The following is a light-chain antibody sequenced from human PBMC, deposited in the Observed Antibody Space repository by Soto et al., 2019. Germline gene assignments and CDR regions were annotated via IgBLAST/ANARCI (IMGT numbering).Light chain of an antibody. CDR1: QSLLYRSTNNNY. CDR2: WAS. J-gene: IGKJ4*01. CDR3: HQYYTPQIT. Sequence: DIVLTQFPDSLTLSLGETATIKCKSSQSLLYRSTNNNYLAWYQQQPGQSPKVIMYWASTRASGVPDRFSGSGSGTDFTLTIRNLQPEDVAVYYCHQYYTPQITFGGGTKV. V-gene: IGKV4-1*01.